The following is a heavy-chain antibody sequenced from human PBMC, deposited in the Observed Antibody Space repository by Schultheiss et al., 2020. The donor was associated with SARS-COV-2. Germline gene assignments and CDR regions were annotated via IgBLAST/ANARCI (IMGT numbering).Heavy chain of an antibody. CDR2: IKSKTDGGTT. J-gene: IGHJ5*02. V-gene: IGHV3-15*01. Sequence: GGSLRLSCVGSGFTFSRYYMTWVRQAPGKGLEWVGRIKSKTDGGTTDYAAPVKGRFTISRDDSKNTLYLQMNSLKTEDTAVYYCTTVYCSSTSCPGAFDPWGQGTLVTVSS. CDR1: GFTFSRYY. CDR3: TTVYCSSTSCPGAFDP. D-gene: IGHD2-2*01.